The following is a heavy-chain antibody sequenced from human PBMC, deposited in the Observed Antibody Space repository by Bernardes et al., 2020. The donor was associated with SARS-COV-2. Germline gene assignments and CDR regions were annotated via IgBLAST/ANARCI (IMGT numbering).Heavy chain of an antibody. CDR2: ISGSGSGT. CDR1: GVTFSRYA. CDR3: AKVLYPKHSDYDPRIVGVDG. D-gene: IGHD5-12*01. J-gene: IGHJ6*02. V-gene: IGHV3-23*01. Sequence: GSLRLSCAVSGVTFSRYAMIWVRQAPGKGLGWVSSISGSGSGTYYADSVKGRFTISRDNSKSTLYLQMNSLRAEDTAIYYCAKVLYPKHSDYDPRIVGVDGWCQGTTVTVSS.